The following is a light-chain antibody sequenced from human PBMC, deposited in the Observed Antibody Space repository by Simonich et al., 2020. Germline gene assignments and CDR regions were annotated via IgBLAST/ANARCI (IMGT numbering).Light chain of an antibody. CDR2: STS. J-gene: IGLJ3*02. CDR1: PGAVTSGYY. Sequence: QTVVTQEPSLTVSPGGTVTLTCASSPGAVTSGYYPNWCQQKPGPAPSALIYSTSNKHSWTPARFSCSLLGGKAALTLSGVQPEDEAEYYCLLYYGGAQLGFGGGTKLTVL. V-gene: IGLV7-43*01. CDR3: LLYYGGAQLG.